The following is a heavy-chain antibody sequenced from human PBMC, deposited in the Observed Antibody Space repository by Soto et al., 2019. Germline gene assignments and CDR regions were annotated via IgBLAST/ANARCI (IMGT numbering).Heavy chain of an antibody. Sequence: EASVKVSCKASGYTFTSYGISWVRQAPGQGLEWMGWISAYNGNTNYAQKLQGRVTMTTDTSTSTAYMELRSLRSDDTAVYYCARIPYCSSTSFYADAFDIWGQGTMVTVS. CDR1: GYTFTSYG. CDR2: ISAYNGNT. J-gene: IGHJ3*02. CDR3: ARIPYCSSTSFYADAFDI. V-gene: IGHV1-18*01. D-gene: IGHD2-2*01.